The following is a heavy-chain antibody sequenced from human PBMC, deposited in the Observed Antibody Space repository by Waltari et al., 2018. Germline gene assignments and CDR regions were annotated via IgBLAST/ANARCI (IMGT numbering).Heavy chain of an antibody. V-gene: IGHV3-48*04. D-gene: IGHD3-22*01. CDR1: GFTFSSYS. Sequence: EVQLVESGGGLVQPGGSPRLSCAASGFTFSSYSMNWVRQAPGKGLEWVSYISSSSSTIYYADSVKGRFTISRDNAKNSLYLQMNSLRAEDTAVYYCAREETTYYYDSSGYPGFLLDYWGQGTLVTVSS. CDR2: ISSSSSTI. J-gene: IGHJ4*02. CDR3: AREETTYYYDSSGYPGFLLDY.